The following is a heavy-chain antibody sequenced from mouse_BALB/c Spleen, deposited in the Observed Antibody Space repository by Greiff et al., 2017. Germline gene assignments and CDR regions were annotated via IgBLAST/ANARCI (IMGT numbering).Heavy chain of an antibody. Sequence: EVQLQESGPGLVKPSQSLSLTCTVTGYSITSDYAWNWIRQFPGNKLEWMGYISYSGSTSYNPSLKSRISITRDTSKNQFFLQLNSVTTEDTATYYCARDGLLQAMDYWGQGTSVTVSS. CDR3: ARDGLLQAMDY. J-gene: IGHJ4*01. V-gene: IGHV3-2*02. D-gene: IGHD2-3*01. CDR2: ISYSGST. CDR1: GYSITSDYA.